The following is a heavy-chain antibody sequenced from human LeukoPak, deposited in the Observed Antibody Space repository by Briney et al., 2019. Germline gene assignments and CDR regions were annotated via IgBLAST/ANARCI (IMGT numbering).Heavy chain of an antibody. CDR1: GFTFSSYA. V-gene: IGHV3-23*01. CDR2: ISGSGGST. CDR3: AKGILPYSTMEPAFDY. D-gene: IGHD1-1*01. Sequence: GSLRLSCAASGFTFSSYAMSWVRQAPGKGLEWVSAISGSGGSTYYADSVKGRFTISRDNSKNTLYLQMNSLRAEDTAVYYCAKGILPYSTMEPAFDYWGQGTLVTVSS. J-gene: IGHJ4*02.